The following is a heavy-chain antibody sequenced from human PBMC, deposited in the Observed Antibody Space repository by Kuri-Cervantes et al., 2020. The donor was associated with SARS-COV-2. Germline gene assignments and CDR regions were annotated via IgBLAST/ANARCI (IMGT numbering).Heavy chain of an antibody. Sequence: LSLTCAASGFTFSDYYMSWIRQAPGKGLEWVSSISSSSSYIYYADSVKGRFTISRDNAKNSLYLQMNSLRAEDTAVYYCARDLITGTTNFDYWGQGTLVTVSS. CDR1: GFTFSDYY. CDR3: ARDLITGTTNFDY. CDR2: ISSSSSYI. V-gene: IGHV3-11*06. J-gene: IGHJ4*02. D-gene: IGHD1-7*01.